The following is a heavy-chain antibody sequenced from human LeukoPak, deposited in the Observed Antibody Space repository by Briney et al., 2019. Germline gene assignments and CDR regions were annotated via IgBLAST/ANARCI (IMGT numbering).Heavy chain of an antibody. D-gene: IGHD4-11*01. CDR1: GFTFSNYS. CDR3: ARSGGRLQVPVDY. Sequence: PGGSLRLSCAASGFTFSNYSMNWVRQAPGQGLEWVSSISSGSSYIYYADSLKGRFTISRDNAKNSLYLQMNSLRAEDTAVYYCARSGGRLQVPVDYWGQGTLVTVSS. V-gene: IGHV3-21*01. CDR2: ISSGSSYI. J-gene: IGHJ4*02.